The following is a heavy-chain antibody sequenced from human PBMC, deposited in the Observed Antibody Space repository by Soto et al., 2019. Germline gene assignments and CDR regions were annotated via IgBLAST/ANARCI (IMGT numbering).Heavy chain of an antibody. CDR2: INAGNGNT. CDR1: GYTFTSYA. V-gene: IGHV1-3*05. D-gene: IGHD1-26*01. Sequence: QVQLVQSGAEEKKPGASVKVSCKASGYTFTSYAMHWVRQAPGQRLEWMGWINAGNGNTKYSQKFQGRVTITRDTSASTAYMELSSLRSEDTAVYYCARLKVGARVFDDWGQGTLVTVSS. J-gene: IGHJ4*02. CDR3: ARLKVGARVFDD.